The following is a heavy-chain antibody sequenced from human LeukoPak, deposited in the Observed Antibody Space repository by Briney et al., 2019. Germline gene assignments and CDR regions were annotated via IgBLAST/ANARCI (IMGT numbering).Heavy chain of an antibody. CDR3: ASYEYSSSDY. CDR2: INSDGSST. Sequence: PSETLSLTCAVYGGSFSGYYWMHWVRPAPGKGLVWVSRINSDGSSTSYADSVKGRFTISRDNAKNTLYLQMNSLRAEDTAVYYCASYEYSSSDYWGQGTLVTVSS. V-gene: IGHV3-74*01. CDR1: GGSFSGYYW. D-gene: IGHD6-6*01. J-gene: IGHJ4*02.